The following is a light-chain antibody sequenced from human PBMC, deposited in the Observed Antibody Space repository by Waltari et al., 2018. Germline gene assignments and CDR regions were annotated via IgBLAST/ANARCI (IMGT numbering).Light chain of an antibody. J-gene: IGKJ1*01. Sequence: EIVMTKSPATLSVSPGARATLSCRASQSVSSNLALYQQKPGQAPRLLIYGASTRATGVPARFSGSGSGPEYTLTISSLQSEDFAVYYCQHHNNWPPRWTFGQGTKVEIK. V-gene: IGKV3-15*01. CDR1: QSVSSN. CDR3: QHHNNWPPRWT. CDR2: GAS.